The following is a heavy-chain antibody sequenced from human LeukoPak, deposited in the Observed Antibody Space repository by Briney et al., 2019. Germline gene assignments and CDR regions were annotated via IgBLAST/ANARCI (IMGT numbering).Heavy chain of an antibody. D-gene: IGHD3-9*01. CDR1: GASISSYY. CDR3: GTHFPALRYFGPTWNWFHP. J-gene: IGHJ5*02. V-gene: IGHV4-59*01. Sequence: PSETLSLTCSVSGASISSYYWSWVRQPPGKGLEWIGYIYYSGRTNYNPSLKSRVTMSVDTSKNQFSLKLSSVSAADAGVCVCGTHFPALRYFGPTWNWFHPWGQATLPTDPS. CDR2: IYYSGRT.